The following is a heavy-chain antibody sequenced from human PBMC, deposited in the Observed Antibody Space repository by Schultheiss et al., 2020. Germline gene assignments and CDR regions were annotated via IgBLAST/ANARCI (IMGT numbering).Heavy chain of an antibody. D-gene: IGHD3-16*02. Sequence: GGSLRLSCAASGLTLSSTVMSWVRQSPGKGLEWVSATNDDGRTYYAESVRGRFTISRDNSKNTLYLQMNSLSAEDTAVYYCAKDIGIPLYSFDYWGQGTLVTVS. CDR3: AKDIGIPLYSFDY. CDR1: GLTLSSTV. J-gene: IGHJ4*02. V-gene: IGHV3-23*01. CDR2: TNDDGRT.